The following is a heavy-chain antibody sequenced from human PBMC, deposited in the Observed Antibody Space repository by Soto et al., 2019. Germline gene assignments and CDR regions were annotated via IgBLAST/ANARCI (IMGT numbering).Heavy chain of an antibody. Sequence: SETLSLTCTVSGGSISSYYWSWIRQPPGKGLEWIGYIYYSGSTNYNPSLKSRVTISVDTSKNQFSLKLSSVTAADTAVYYCARIAAAGTFSVSNYYYMDVWGKGTTVTVSS. J-gene: IGHJ6*03. V-gene: IGHV4-59*01. CDR1: GGSISSYY. CDR3: ARIAAAGTFSVSNYYYMDV. CDR2: IYYSGST. D-gene: IGHD6-13*01.